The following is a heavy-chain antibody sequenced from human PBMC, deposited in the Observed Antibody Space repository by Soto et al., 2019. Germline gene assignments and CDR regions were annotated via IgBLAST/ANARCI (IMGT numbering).Heavy chain of an antibody. CDR1: GYALNTYY. J-gene: IGHJ6*02. CDR3: ARGGGFSIYYYYLDV. Sequence: ASVIVSCNASGYALNTYYIHWVRQAPGQGPERMGIINPRGGSTTYAQNFQDRVTMTRDTSSSTVYMELSSLRSEDTAVYYCARGGGFSIYYYYLDVWRQVTTVTVSS. V-gene: IGHV1-46*02. D-gene: IGHD2-15*01. CDR2: INPRGGST.